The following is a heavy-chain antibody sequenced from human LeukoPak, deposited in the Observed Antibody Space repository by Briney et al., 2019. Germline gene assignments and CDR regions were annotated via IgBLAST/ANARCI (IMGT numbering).Heavy chain of an antibody. V-gene: IGHV4-30-4*01. CDR2: IYYSGST. CDR3: ARCPDYYDSSWFDP. J-gene: IGHJ5*02. D-gene: IGHD3-22*01. Sequence: SQTLSLTCTVSGGSISSGDYYWSWIRQPPGKGLEWIGYIYYSGSTYYNPSLKSRVTISVDTSKNQFSLKLSSVTAADTAVYYCARCPDYYDSSWFDPWGQGTLVTVSS. CDR1: GGSISSGDYY.